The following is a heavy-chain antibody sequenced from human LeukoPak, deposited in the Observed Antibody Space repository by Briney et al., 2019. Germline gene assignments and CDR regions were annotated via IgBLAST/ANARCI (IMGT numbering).Heavy chain of an antibody. CDR1: GFTFSSYG. J-gene: IGHJ4*02. V-gene: IGHV3-23*01. CDR3: TTGSARY. D-gene: IGHD3-3*01. Sequence: PGGSLRLSCAASGFTFSSYGMSWVRQAPGKGLEWVSAISGSGGSTFYADSVKGRFTIFRDNSKNTLYLQMNSLKTEDTAVYYCTTGSARYWGQGTLVTVSS. CDR2: ISGSGGST.